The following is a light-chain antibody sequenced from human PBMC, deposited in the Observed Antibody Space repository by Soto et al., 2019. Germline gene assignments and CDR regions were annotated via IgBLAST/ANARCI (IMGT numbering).Light chain of an antibody. CDR1: SSNIGAGYE. V-gene: IGLV1-40*01. Sequence: QSALTQPPSVSEAPGQRVTISCTGSSSNIGAGYEAHWYQQVPGTAPKLLIYENNNLPSGVPHRFSGSDSGTSASLAITGLQSEHDAEYYCQSYDSSLSGNVFGTGTKVTVL. CDR3: QSYDSSLSGNV. CDR2: ENN. J-gene: IGLJ1*01.